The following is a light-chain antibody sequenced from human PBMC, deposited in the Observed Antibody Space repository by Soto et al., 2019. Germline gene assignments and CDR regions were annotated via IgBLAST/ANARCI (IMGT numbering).Light chain of an antibody. V-gene: IGKV1-5*03. J-gene: IGKJ1*01. CDR2: KAS. Sequence: DIQVTQSPSTLSASVGDRVTITCRASQSVSSWLAWYQQKPGKAPKLLIYKASTLESGVPSRFSGSGSGTEFTLTISSLQPDDFATYYCQQYNTYWTFGQGTKVENK. CDR1: QSVSSW. CDR3: QQYNTYWT.